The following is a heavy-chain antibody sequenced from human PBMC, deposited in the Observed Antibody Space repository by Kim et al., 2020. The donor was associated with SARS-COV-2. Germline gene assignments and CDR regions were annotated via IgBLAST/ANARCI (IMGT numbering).Heavy chain of an antibody. V-gene: IGHV3-43*02. CDR1: GFTFHNYA. Sequence: GGSLRLSCAASGFTFHNYAMHWVRQAPGKGLEWVSVISGDGGGTHYADSVKGRFTISRDNSKNSLYLQMKSLRIEDTGLYYCAKDAPYSSTWYDAFDIWAKGQWSPSLQ. CDR2: ISGDGGGT. D-gene: IGHD6-13*01. CDR3: AKDAPYSSTWYDAFDI. J-gene: IGHJ3*02.